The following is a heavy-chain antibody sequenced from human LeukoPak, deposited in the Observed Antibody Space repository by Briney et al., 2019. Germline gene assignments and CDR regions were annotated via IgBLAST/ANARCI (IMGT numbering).Heavy chain of an antibody. CDR3: ARDYTYSTGGTYYDRFDY. CDR1: GGSISSSS. D-gene: IGHD2-15*01. CDR2: INQDGNKN. J-gene: IGHJ4*02. V-gene: IGHV3-7*01. Sequence: ETLSLTCTVSGGSISSSSFHWGWIRQPPGKGLEWVANINQDGNKNYYLDSVKGRFTISRDNAKNSLYLQMNSLRAEDTAVYYCARDYTYSTGGTYYDRFDYWGQGTLVTVSS.